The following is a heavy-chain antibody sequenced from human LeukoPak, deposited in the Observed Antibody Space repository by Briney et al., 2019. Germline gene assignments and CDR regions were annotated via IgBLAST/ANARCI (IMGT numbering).Heavy chain of an antibody. Sequence: GSLRLSCAASGFTFRSYSMNWVRQAPGKGLEWIGYIYYSGSTNYNPSLKSRVTISVDTSKNQFSLKLSSVTAADTAVYYCARGIQLWTRLFDYWGQGTLVTVSS. D-gene: IGHD5-18*01. CDR1: GFTFRSYS. V-gene: IGHV4-59*08. CDR3: ARGIQLWTRLFDY. CDR2: IYYSGST. J-gene: IGHJ4*02.